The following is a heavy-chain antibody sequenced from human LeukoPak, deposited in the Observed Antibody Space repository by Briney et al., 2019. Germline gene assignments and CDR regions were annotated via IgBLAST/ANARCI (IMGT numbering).Heavy chain of an antibody. D-gene: IGHD4-17*01. CDR2: IYYSGST. J-gene: IGHJ5*02. CDR3: ARASTVTTKVYP. V-gene: IGHV4-59*01. CDR1: GGSISSYY. Sequence: SEPLSLTCAVSGGSISSYYWSWIRQPPGKGLEWIGYIYYSGSTNYNPSLKSRVTISVDTSKNQFSLKLSSVTAADTAVYYCARASTVTTKVYPWAQGTLVTVSS.